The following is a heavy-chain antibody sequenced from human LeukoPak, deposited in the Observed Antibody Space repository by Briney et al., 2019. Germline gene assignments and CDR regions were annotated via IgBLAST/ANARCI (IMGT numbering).Heavy chain of an antibody. Sequence: SETLSLTCTVPGGSISSSSYYWGWIRQPPGKGLEWIGYIYYSGSTNYNPSLRSRVTISVDTSKNQFSLKLSSVTAADTAVYYCASDPYCSSTSCYRPVWGQGTLVTVSS. D-gene: IGHD2-2*01. CDR2: IYYSGST. CDR1: GGSISSSSYY. CDR3: ASDPYCSSTSCYRPV. J-gene: IGHJ4*02. V-gene: IGHV4-61*05.